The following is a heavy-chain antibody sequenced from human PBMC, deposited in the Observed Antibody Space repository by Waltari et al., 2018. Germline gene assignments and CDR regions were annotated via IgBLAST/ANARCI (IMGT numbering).Heavy chain of an antibody. V-gene: IGHV1-18*01. D-gene: IGHD2-8*01. CDR3: ARVSTNNGPGDLDY. CDR1: GYTFKSYA. CDR2: VRGYNDDT. J-gene: IGHJ4*02. Sequence: VQLVQSETEVKKPGASVMVSCKTSGYTFKSYAFSWVRQAPGQGLEWMGWVRGYNDDTFYAQNFQDRRTMTTETSTTTTYMELRNLRSDDTAIYYCARVSTNNGPGDLDYWGQGTLVTVSA.